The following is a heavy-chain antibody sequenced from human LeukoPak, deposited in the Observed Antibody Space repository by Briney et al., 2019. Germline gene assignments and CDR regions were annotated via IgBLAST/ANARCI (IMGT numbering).Heavy chain of an antibody. D-gene: IGHD5-18*01. CDR1: GFTFSSYA. J-gene: IGHJ4*02. CDR3: ARGNLRGYSYGTDY. CDR2: ISGSGGST. Sequence: PGGSLRLSCAAPGFTFSSYAMSWVRQAPGKGLEWVSAISGSGGSTYYADSVKGRFTISRDNSKNTLYLQMNSLRAEDTAVYYCARGNLRGYSYGTDYWGQGTLVTVSS. V-gene: IGHV3-23*01.